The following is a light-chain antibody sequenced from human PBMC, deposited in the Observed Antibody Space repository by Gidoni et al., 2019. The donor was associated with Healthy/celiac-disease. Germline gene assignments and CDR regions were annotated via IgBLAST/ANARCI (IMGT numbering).Light chain of an antibody. J-gene: IGKJ1*01. CDR3: QQSYSTPPT. V-gene: IGKV1-39*01. CDR2: AAS. CDR1: QSISSY. Sequence: DIQMTQSPSSLSASVGDRVTITCRASQSISSYLNWYQQKPGKAPKLLIYAASSLQSGVPSRFSCSGSGTDFTRTISSLQPEDFATYYCQQSYSTPPTFGQGTKVEI.